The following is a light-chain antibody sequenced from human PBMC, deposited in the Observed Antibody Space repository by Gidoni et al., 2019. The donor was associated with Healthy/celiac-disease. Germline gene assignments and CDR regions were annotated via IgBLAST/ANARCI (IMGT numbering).Light chain of an antibody. CDR2: KAS. CDR3: QQYEGT. CDR1: QSISSW. J-gene: IGKJ2*01. V-gene: IGKV1-5*03. Sequence: DIQMTHSPSTLSASVGDRVTITCRASQSISSWLAWYQQKPGKAPKLLIYKASSLESGVPSRFSGSGSGTDFTLTISSLQHDDFATYYCQQYEGTFGQGTKLEIK.